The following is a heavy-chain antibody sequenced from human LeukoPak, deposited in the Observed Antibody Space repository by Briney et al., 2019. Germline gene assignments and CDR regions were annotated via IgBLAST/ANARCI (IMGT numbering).Heavy chain of an antibody. J-gene: IGHJ4*02. V-gene: IGHV1-69*04. D-gene: IGHD3-22*01. Sequence: ASVKVSCKASGGTFSSYAISWVRQAPGQGLEWMGRIIPILGIANYAQKFQGRVTITADKSTSTAYMELSSLRSEDTAVYYCARLTYYYDSSGYLFDYWGQGTLVTVSS. CDR2: IIPILGIA. CDR1: GGTFSSYA. CDR3: ARLTYYYDSSGYLFDY.